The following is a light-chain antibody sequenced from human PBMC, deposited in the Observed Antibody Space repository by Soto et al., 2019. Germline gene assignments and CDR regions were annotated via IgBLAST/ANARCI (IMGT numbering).Light chain of an antibody. CDR3: QQFSSYPLT. J-gene: IGKJ4*01. CDR2: GAS. CDR1: QSVSSTY. Sequence: IVLTHSLATLSLSPCERATLSFSASQSVSSTYLAWYQQTPGQAPRLLIYGASSRATGTPDRFSGSGSGTDFTLTISRLAPEDSAVYYCQQFSSYPLTFGGGTMVDVK. V-gene: IGKV3-20*01.